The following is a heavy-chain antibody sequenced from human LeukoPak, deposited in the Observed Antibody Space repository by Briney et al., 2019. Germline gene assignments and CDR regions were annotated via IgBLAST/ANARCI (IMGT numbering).Heavy chain of an antibody. Sequence: PGGSLRLSCAASGFTFSSYAMHWVRQAPGKGLEWVAVISYDGSNKYYADSVKGRFTISRDNSKNTLYLQMNSLRAEDTAVYYCARGERIVGATQRAFDIWGQGTMVTVSS. D-gene: IGHD1-26*01. CDR2: ISYDGSNK. CDR1: GFTFSSYA. V-gene: IGHV3-30*04. CDR3: ARGERIVGATQRAFDI. J-gene: IGHJ3*02.